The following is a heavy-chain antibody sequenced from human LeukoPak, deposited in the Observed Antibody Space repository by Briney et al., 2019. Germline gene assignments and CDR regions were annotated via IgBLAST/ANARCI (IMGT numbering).Heavy chain of an antibody. V-gene: IGHV1-2*02. D-gene: IGHD2-15*01. CDR2: INPNSGGT. J-gene: IGHJ5*02. CDR3: ASSGGGGTSWFDP. Sequence: ASVKVSCKASGYTFTSYGISWVRQAPGQGLEWMGWINPNSGGTKYAQKFQGRFTMTRDASSSTAYMDLSSLRSDDTAVYFCASSGGGGTSWFDPWGRGTLVTVSS. CDR1: GYTFTSYG.